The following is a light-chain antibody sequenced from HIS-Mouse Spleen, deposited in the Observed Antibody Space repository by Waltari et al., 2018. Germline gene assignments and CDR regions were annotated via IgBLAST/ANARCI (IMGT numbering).Light chain of an antibody. CDR1: SSNIGAGYD. CDR2: GNS. J-gene: IGLJ1*01. V-gene: IGLV1-40*01. CDR3: QSYDSSLSGYV. Sequence: QSVLTQPPSVSGAPGQRVTISCTGSSSNIGAGYDVHWYQQLPGTAPKLLIYGNSKRPSGLPDRFSGSKSGTSASLAITGLQAEEEADYYCQSYDSSLSGYVFGTGTKVTVL.